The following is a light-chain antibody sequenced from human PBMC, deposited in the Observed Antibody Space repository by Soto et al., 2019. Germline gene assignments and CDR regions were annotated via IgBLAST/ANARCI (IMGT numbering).Light chain of an antibody. V-gene: IGLV2-23*01. J-gene: IGLJ1*01. CDR1: SSDVGSYNL. CDR2: EGS. CDR3: CSYAGSPFV. Sequence: QSVLTQPASVSWSPGQSITISCTGTSSDVGSYNLVSWYQQHPGKAPKLMIYEGSKRPSGVSNRFSGSKSGNTASLTISGLQAEDEADYYCCSYAGSPFVFGTGTKVTVL.